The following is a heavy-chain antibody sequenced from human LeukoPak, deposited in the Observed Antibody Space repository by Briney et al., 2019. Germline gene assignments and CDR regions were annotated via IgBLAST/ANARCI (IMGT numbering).Heavy chain of an antibody. CDR1: GYTFTGYF. D-gene: IGHD5-18*01. V-gene: IGHV1-2*02. CDR3: ARDPGYSSPRGDY. Sequence: ASVKVSCKAYGYTFTGYFMHWARQAPGQGLEWMGWINPNSGGTHYAQKFQGRVTMTRDTSISTAYMELSRLRSDDTAVYYCARDPGYSSPRGDYWGQGTLVTVSS. J-gene: IGHJ4*02. CDR2: INPNSGGT.